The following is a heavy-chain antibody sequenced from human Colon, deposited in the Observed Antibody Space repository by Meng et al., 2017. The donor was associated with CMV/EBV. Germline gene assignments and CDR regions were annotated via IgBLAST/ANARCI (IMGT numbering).Heavy chain of an antibody. Sequence: QLELEESGPGLVKPSETLSLTCSVSGGSFPTNSYFWAWIRQPPGKGLEYIGSIYNSGSTYYNASLKSRVTMSVDTSKNQFSLKLSSVTAADTAKYYCARGVLNFFDYWGQGTLVTVSS. J-gene: IGHJ4*02. CDR2: IYNSGST. CDR1: GGSFPTNSYF. CDR3: ARGVLNFFDY. D-gene: IGHD3-10*01. V-gene: IGHV4-39*07.